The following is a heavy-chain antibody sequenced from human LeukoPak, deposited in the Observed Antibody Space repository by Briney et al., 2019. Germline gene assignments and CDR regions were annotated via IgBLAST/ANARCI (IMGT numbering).Heavy chain of an antibody. CDR2: TNLNTGYT. D-gene: IGHD1-1*01. J-gene: IGHJ5*02. CDR3: AEDVGRTGTNCFDP. CDR1: GDTFTANY. V-gene: IGHV1-2*02. Sequence: ASVKVSCKPSGDTFTANYLHWVRQAPGQGLEGLGWTNLNTGYTKYAQKFQGRVTMTRDTSTSSAFMELSRLRSDDTAVYFCAEDVGRTGTNCFDPWGQGTLVTVSS.